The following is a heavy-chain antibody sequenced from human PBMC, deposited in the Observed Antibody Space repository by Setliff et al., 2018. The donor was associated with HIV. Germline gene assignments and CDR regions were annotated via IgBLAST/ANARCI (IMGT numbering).Heavy chain of an antibody. CDR1: GFTFRNYY. D-gene: IGHD3-10*01. CDR2: VTGDGRTK. Sequence: GGSLRLSCAASGFTFRNYYMSWIRQTPGKGLEWVSFVTGDGRTKKDADSVRGRFTISRDNAKSSLYLQMNSLRAEDTAVYYCARGWFGELLYYYFDLWGQGTLVTVSS. V-gene: IGHV3-11*04. CDR3: ARGWFGELLYYYFDL. J-gene: IGHJ4*02.